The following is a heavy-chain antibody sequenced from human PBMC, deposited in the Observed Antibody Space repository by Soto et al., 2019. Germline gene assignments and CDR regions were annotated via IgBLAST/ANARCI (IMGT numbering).Heavy chain of an antibody. J-gene: IGHJ6*02. CDR3: ARDLVAAAGPVSGRLYYYYGMDV. D-gene: IGHD6-13*01. Sequence: ASVKVSCKASGYTFTGYYMHWVRQAPGQGLEWMGWINPNSGGTNYAQKFQGWVTMTRDTSISTAYMELSRLRSDDTAVYYCARDLVAAAGPVSGRLYYYYGMDVWGQGTTVTVS. CDR1: GYTFTGYY. V-gene: IGHV1-2*04. CDR2: INPNSGGT.